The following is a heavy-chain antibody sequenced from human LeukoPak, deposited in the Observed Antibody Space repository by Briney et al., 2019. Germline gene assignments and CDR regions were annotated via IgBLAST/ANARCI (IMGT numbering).Heavy chain of an antibody. CDR3: ARAHMVRGVLDY. CDR1: GGTFRSYA. D-gene: IGHD3-10*01. J-gene: IGHJ4*02. Sequence: ASVKVSCKASGGTFRSYAISWVRQAPGQGLEWMGGIIPIFGTANYAQKFQGRVTITTDESTSTAYMELSSLRSEDTAVYYCARAHMVRGVLDYWGQGTLVTVSS. CDR2: IIPIFGTA. V-gene: IGHV1-69*05.